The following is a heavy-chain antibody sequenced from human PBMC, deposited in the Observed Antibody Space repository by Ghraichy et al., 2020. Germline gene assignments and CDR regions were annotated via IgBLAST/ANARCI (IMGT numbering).Heavy chain of an antibody. CDR1: GGSIRTSSYY. D-gene: IGHD4-11*01. CDR2: IYFSGST. V-gene: IGHV4-39*01. Sequence: ETLSLTCTVSGGSIRTSSYYWGWIRQPPGKGLEWIGSIYFSGSTYYNPSLKSRVSMSVDTSKNQFSLKLSSVTAADTAVFYCGGYSNYLDAFDIWGQGTMVTVSS. CDR3: GGYSNYLDAFDI. J-gene: IGHJ3*02.